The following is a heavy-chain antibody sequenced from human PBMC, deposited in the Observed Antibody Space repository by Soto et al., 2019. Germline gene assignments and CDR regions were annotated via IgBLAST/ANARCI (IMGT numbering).Heavy chain of an antibody. CDR3: ARDPYGDYWYFDL. CDR1: GHTFTSYA. Sequence: VSVKVSCKASGHTFTSYAMHWVRQSPGQRLEWMGWINAGNGNTKYSQKFQGRVTITRDTSASTAYMELSSLRSEDTAVYYCARDPYGDYWYFDLWGRGTLVTVSS. CDR2: INAGNGNT. D-gene: IGHD4-17*01. V-gene: IGHV1-3*01. J-gene: IGHJ2*01.